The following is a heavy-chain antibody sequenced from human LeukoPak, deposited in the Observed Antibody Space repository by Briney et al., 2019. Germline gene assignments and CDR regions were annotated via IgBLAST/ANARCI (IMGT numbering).Heavy chain of an antibody. Sequence: PSETLSLTCTASGDSISGGSYYWSWLRQPAGKGLEWIGRIYTSGSTSYNPSLKSRVTMSVDTSKNQFSLKLTSVTAADTAVYYCARGVPTSGWFVYNWFDPWGQGTLVTVSS. CDR1: GDSISGGSYY. CDR3: ARGVPTSGWFVYNWFDP. D-gene: IGHD6-19*01. V-gene: IGHV4-61*02. CDR2: IYTSGST. J-gene: IGHJ5*02.